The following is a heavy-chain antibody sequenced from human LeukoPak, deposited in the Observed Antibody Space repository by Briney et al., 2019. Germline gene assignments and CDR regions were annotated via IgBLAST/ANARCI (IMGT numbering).Heavy chain of an antibody. V-gene: IGHV3-33*08. J-gene: IGHJ4*02. CDR1: RFXFSSYG. D-gene: IGHD6-13*01. Sequence: PGGSLRLSCGASRFXFSSYGIHWVRQAPGKGLEWVAVIWYDGIDNYYADSVKGRFSISRDNSKNALYLQMNSLSAEDTAVYFCARDYSRNSFDYWGQGTLVTVSS. CDR3: ARDYSRNSFDY. CDR2: IWYDGIDN.